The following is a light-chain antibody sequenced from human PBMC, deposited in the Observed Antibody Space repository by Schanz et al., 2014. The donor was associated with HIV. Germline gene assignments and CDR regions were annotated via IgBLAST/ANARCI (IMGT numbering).Light chain of an antibody. CDR2: DTT. Sequence: QAVVTQEPSLTVSPGGTVILTCGSSTGPVTSGHFPYWFQQMPGQAPRTLIYDTTKKHSWTPARFSGSLLGGKAALTLSGAQPEDEAEYYCLLSYSGARVFGGGTKLTVL. CDR1: TGPVTSGHF. CDR3: LLSYSGARV. J-gene: IGLJ3*02. V-gene: IGLV7-46*01.